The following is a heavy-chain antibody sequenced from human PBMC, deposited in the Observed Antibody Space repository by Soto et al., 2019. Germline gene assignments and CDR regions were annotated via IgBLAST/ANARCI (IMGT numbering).Heavy chain of an antibody. CDR3: ARNYDFWSDGMDV. D-gene: IGHD3-3*01. V-gene: IGHV1-69*13. J-gene: IGHJ6*02. Sequence: GASVKVSCKASGGTLSSYAISWVRQAPGQGLEWMGGIIPIFGTANYAQKFQGRVTITADESTSTAYMELSSLRSEDTAVYYCARNYDFWSDGMDVWGQGTTVTVSS. CDR1: GGTLSSYA. CDR2: IIPIFGTA.